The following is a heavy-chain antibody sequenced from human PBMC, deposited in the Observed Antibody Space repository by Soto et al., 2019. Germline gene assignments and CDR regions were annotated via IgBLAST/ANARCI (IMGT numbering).Heavy chain of an antibody. CDR1: GYTFTSYD. D-gene: IGHD3-3*01. CDR3: ARVHGGIAIFGVVSIDY. CDR2: MNPNSGNT. J-gene: IGHJ4*02. Sequence: ASVKVSCKASGYTFTSYDINWVRQATGQGLEWMGWMNPNSGNTGYAQKFQGRVTMTRNTSISKAYMELSSLRSEDTAVYYCARVHGGIAIFGVVSIDYWGQGTLVTVSS. V-gene: IGHV1-8*01.